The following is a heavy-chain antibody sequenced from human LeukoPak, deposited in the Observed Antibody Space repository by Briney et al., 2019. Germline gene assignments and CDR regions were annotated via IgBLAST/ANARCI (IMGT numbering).Heavy chain of an antibody. CDR2: IYHSGST. CDR3: ARDTVLDAFDI. V-gene: IGHV4-4*02. CDR1: GGSISSSNW. J-gene: IGHJ3*02. D-gene: IGHD4-17*01. Sequence: SETLSLTCAVSGGSISSSNWWSWVRQPPGKGLEWIGEIYHSGSTNYNPSLKSRVTISVDTSKNQFSLKLSSVTAADTAVYYCARDTVLDAFDIWGQGTMVTVSS.